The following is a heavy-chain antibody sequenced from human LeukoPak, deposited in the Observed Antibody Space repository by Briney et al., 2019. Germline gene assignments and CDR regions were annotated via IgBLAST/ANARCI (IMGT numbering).Heavy chain of an antibody. CDR2: ISPNSGGT. CDR1: GYTFTGYY. J-gene: IGHJ4*02. V-gene: IGHV1-2*02. Sequence: GASVKVSCKASGYTFTGYYMHWVRQAPGQGLEWMGWISPNSGGTSYAQKFQGRVTMTRDTSISTAYMELSRLRSDDTAVYYCARAGLTEDYYGSGSYSYWGQGTLVTVSS. CDR3: ARAGLTEDYYGSGSYSY. D-gene: IGHD3-10*01.